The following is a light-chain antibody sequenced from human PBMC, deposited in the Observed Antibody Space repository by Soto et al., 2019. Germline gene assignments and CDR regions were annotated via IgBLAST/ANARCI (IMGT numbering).Light chain of an antibody. CDR2: KAT. CDR3: QHYNNYFT. CDR1: QSVQTW. J-gene: IGKJ1*01. V-gene: IGKV1-5*03. Sequence: IQLTQSPSSLSASVGDRVTITCRASQSVQTWLAWFQQKPGKAPKLLIYKATTLETGVPSRFSGSGSETEFTLTISSLQPDGLGTYYCQHYNNYFTFGQGTRVDIK.